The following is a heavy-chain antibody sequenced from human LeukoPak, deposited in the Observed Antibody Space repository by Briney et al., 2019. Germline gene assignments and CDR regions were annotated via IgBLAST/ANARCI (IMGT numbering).Heavy chain of an antibody. J-gene: IGHJ4*02. Sequence: GGSLRLSCAPSGFTFSSYWMHWVRHAPGEGLVCVSSIKTDGTTTGYADSVKGRFTISRDNAKNTLYLKMNSLGAEDTAVYYCVRHEAAAVPFDYWGQGALVTVSS. CDR2: IKTDGTTT. D-gene: IGHD6-13*01. CDR1: GFTFSSYW. V-gene: IGHV3-74*01. CDR3: VRHEAAAVPFDY.